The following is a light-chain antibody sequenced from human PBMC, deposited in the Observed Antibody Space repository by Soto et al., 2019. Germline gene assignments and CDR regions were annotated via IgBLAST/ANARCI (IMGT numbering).Light chain of an antibody. CDR1: QSISGNF. J-gene: IGKJ2*01. CDR3: QQYSSSPYT. Sequence: EIVLTQSPGTLSLSPGERATLSFRASQSISGNFLGWYQQKPGQAPRLLIYAASGRPAGIPDRFSGSGSGTDFTLTITRLEPDDFAVYYCQQYSSSPYTFGQGTKVDIK. CDR2: AAS. V-gene: IGKV3-20*01.